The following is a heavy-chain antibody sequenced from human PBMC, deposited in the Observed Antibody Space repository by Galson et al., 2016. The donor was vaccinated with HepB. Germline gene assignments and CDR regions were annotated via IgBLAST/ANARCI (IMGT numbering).Heavy chain of an antibody. CDR3: ARGGSGSHPNQHYFYYYALES. V-gene: IGHV3-48*01. D-gene: IGHD3-10*01. CDR1: GSTFNSYS. J-gene: IGHJ6*04. CDR2: ISSSSSAI. Sequence: SLRLSCAASGSTFNSYSMNWVRQAPGKGLEWVSYISSSSSAIYYADSVKGRFTISRDNAKNSLYLQMNSLRAEDTAVYYCARGGSGSHPNQHYFYYYALESWGIGATVTVSS.